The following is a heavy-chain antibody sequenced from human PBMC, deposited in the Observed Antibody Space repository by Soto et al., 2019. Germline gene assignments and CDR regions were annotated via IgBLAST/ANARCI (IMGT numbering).Heavy chain of an antibody. CDR3: AKVMVVAATRHLFDY. Sequence: GGSLRLSCAASGFTFSSYAMSWVRQAPGKGLEWVSAISGSGGSTYYADSVKGRFTISRDNSENTLYLQMNSLRAEDTAVYYCAKVMVVAATRHLFDYWGQGTLVTVSS. CDR1: GFTFSSYA. CDR2: ISGSGGST. J-gene: IGHJ4*02. D-gene: IGHD2-15*01. V-gene: IGHV3-23*01.